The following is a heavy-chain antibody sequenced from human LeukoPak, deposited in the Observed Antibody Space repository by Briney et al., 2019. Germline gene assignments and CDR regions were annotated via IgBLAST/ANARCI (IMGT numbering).Heavy chain of an antibody. CDR1: GFTFSDHF. Sequence: LRLSCAASGFTFSDHFLDWIRQHPGKGLEWIGYIYYSGSTYYNPSLKSRVTISVDTSKNQFSLKLSSVTAADTAVYYCARDQEQLGVDYWGQGTLVTVSS. CDR3: ARDQEQLGVDY. CDR2: IYYSGST. J-gene: IGHJ4*02. D-gene: IGHD6-6*01. V-gene: IGHV4-31*02.